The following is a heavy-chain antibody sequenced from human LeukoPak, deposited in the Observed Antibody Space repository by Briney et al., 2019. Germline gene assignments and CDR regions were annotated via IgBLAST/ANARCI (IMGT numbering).Heavy chain of an antibody. CDR3: ARGANIGGAYHSPLDR. V-gene: IGHV4-38-2*02. J-gene: IGHJ4*02. CDR1: NYSITSSFS. D-gene: IGHD2-21*02. CDR2: SFQSGRT. Sequence: SETLSLTCTVSNYSITSSFSWGWIRQPPGKGLDWIGCSFQSGRTYYNPSLNSRVTISVHTSRNQFSLRLTSVTAADTAVYYCARGANIGGAYHSPLDRWGQGTLVTVSS.